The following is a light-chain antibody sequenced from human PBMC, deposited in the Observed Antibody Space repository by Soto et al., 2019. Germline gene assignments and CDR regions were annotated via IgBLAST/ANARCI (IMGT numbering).Light chain of an antibody. CDR3: QQYSTFPRT. CDR1: QSVSDK. Sequence: EIVMTQTPHTLSVYPKERDTLSCRASQSVSDKLAWYQQKPGQAPRLLIYHASTRATGIPARFSGSGSGTEFTLTITYLQPDDFATFYCQQYSTFPRTFGRGTKVDIK. CDR2: HAS. J-gene: IGKJ1*01. V-gene: IGKV3-15*01.